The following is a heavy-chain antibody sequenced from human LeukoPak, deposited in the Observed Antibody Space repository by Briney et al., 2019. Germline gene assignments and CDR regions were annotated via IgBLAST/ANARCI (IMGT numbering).Heavy chain of an antibody. CDR1: GGSISTYY. CDR2: IYFSGST. CDR3: ARDQYPGHYFDY. V-gene: IGHV4-59*01. Sequence: SETLSLICTVSGGSISTYYWNWIRQPPGKGLEWIGYIYFSGSTNYNPSLKSRVTISVDTSKNQFSLKLTSVTAADTAVYYCARDQYPGHYFDYWGQGALVTVSS. J-gene: IGHJ4*02. D-gene: IGHD1-14*01.